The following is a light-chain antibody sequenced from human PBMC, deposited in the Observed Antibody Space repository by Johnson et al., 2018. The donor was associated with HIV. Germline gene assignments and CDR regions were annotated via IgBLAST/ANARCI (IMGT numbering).Light chain of an antibody. V-gene: IGLV1-51*02. Sequence: QPVLTQPPSVSAAPGQKVTISCSGSSSNIGNNYVSWYQQLPGTAPKLLIYENNKRPSGIPDRFSGSKSGTSATLGITGLQTGDEADYYCGTWDSSLNTGYVFGTGTNVTVL. CDR2: ENN. J-gene: IGLJ1*01. CDR3: GTWDSSLNTGYV. CDR1: SSNIGNNY.